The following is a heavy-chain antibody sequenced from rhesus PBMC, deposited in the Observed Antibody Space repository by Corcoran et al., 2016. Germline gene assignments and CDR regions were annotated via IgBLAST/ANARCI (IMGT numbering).Heavy chain of an antibody. CDR1: GGSISSSY. V-gene: IGHV4-169*01. J-gene: IGHJ5-1*01. CDR2: IYGCGSST. CDR3: ARGVNDYLDV. Sequence: QLQLQESGPGLVKPSETLSVTCAVSGGSISSSYWSWIRQAPGKGLEWIGYIYGCGSSTTTTPSIKSRGTLSVDTSKNQLSLKLSSVTTAYTAVYYCARGVNDYLDVWGPGVLVTVSS. D-gene: IGHD3-9*01.